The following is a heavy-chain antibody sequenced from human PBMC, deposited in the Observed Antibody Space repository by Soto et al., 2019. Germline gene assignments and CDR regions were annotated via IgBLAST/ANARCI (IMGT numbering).Heavy chain of an antibody. Sequence: QVQLQESGPGLVKPSETMSLSCTVSGGSISSYYWSWFRQSPGKRMEWIGYVHHSWGSSYNPSLQSRVAISLDTSNSKFSLKVTSVTATDTAVYYCARQGFGPLHGLVDVWGQGTTVTVSS. CDR3: ARQGFGPLHGLVDV. CDR1: GGSISSYY. J-gene: IGHJ6*02. V-gene: IGHV4-59*08. D-gene: IGHD3-10*01. CDR2: VHHSWGS.